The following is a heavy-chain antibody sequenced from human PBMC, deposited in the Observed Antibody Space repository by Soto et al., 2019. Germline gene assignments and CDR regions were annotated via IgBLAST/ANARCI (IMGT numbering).Heavy chain of an antibody. CDR2: IYYSGST. CDR1: GGSISSGGYY. J-gene: IGHJ5*02. CDR3: ARERGYCSGGSCYGDAWFDP. D-gene: IGHD2-15*01. V-gene: IGHV4-31*03. Sequence: QVQLQESGPGLVKPSQTLSLTCTVSGGSISSGGYYWSWIRQHPGKGLEWIGYIYYSGSTYYNPSLKSRVTISVDTSKKQFSLKLSSVTAADTAVYYCARERGYCSGGSCYGDAWFDPWGQGTLVTVSS.